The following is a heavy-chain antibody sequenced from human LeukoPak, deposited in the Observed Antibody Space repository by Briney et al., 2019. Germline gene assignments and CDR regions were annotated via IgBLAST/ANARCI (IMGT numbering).Heavy chain of an antibody. Sequence: HPGGSLRPSCAASGFTFSSYAMSWVRQAPGKGLEWVSAISGSGGSTYYADSVKGRFTISRDNSKNTLYLQMNSLRAEDTAVYYCAKEQGYSSGWENDYWGQGTLVTVSS. CDR2: ISGSGGST. D-gene: IGHD6-19*01. CDR3: AKEQGYSSGWENDY. CDR1: GFTFSSYA. J-gene: IGHJ4*02. V-gene: IGHV3-23*01.